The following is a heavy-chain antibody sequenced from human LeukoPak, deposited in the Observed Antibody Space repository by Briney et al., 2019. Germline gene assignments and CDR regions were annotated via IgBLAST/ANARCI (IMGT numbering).Heavy chain of an antibody. CDR1: GFTFSSYG. J-gene: IGHJ5*02. D-gene: IGHD3-10*01. Sequence: PGGSLRLSCAASGFTFSSYGMHWVRQAPGKGLEWVAVIWYDGSNKYYADSVKGRFTISRDNSKNTLYLQMNSLRAEDTAVYYCARATIYYYGSGSYSTDYNWFDPWGQGTLVTVSS. CDR3: ARATIYYYGSGSYSTDYNWFDP. V-gene: IGHV3-33*01. CDR2: IWYDGSNK.